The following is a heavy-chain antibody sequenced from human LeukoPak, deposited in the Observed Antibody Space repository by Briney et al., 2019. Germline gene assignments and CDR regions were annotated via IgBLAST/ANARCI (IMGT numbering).Heavy chain of an antibody. J-gene: IGHJ4*02. CDR1: GFTFSDYY. CDR3: ARDSSGYYDY. Sequence: PGGSLRLSCAASGFTFSDYYMSWIRQAPGKGLEWVTVISYDGSNKYYADSVKGRFTISRDNSKNTLYLQMNSLRAEDTAVYYCARDSSGYYDYWGQGTLVTVSP. D-gene: IGHD3-22*01. CDR2: ISYDGSNK. V-gene: IGHV3-30*01.